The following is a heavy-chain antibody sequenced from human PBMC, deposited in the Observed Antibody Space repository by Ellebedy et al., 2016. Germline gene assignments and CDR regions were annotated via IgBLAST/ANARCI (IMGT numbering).Heavy chain of an antibody. CDR1: GYTFTGYY. D-gene: IGHD1-26*01. CDR2: INPSGGST. J-gene: IGHJ4*02. Sequence: ASVKVSCXASGYTFTGYYMHWVRQAPGQGLEWMGIINPSGGSTSYAQKFQGRVTMTTDTSTSTAYMELRSLRSDDTAVYYCARGSWGIVGTTYFDYWGQGTLVPVSS. CDR3: ARGSWGIVGTTYFDY. V-gene: IGHV1-46*01.